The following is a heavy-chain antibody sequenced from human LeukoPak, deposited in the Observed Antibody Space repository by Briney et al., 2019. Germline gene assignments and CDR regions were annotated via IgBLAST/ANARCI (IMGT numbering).Heavy chain of an antibody. J-gene: IGHJ4*02. CDR1: GFSLSTSGVG. Sequence: SGPTLVKPTQTLTLTCTFSGFSLSTSGVGVGWIRQPPGKALEWLALIYWDDDRRYTPSLKNRLTVTKDTSKNQVVLTMTNMDPVDTATYYCARRLVCGGDCFYYFDYWGQGTLVTVSS. V-gene: IGHV2-5*02. D-gene: IGHD2-21*02. CDR3: ARRLVCGGDCFYYFDY. CDR2: IYWDDDR.